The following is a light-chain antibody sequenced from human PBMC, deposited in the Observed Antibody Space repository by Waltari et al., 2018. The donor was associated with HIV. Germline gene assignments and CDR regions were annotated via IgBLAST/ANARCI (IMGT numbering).Light chain of an antibody. CDR2: STS. Sequence: QTMVTQEPSLTVSPGGTVTLTCASSTGAVTSGYYPNWFQQKPGQAPRALIYSTSIKHSWTPARFSGSLLGGKAALTLSGVQPEDEAEYYCLLYYGGTQLVFGGGTKLTVL. V-gene: IGLV7-43*01. J-gene: IGLJ2*01. CDR1: TGAVTSGYY. CDR3: LLYYGGTQLV.